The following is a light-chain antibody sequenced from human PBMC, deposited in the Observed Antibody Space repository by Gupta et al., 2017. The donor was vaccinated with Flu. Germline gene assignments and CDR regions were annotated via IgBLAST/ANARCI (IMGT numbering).Light chain of an antibody. CDR3: TSWEGSKNCAV. Sequence: QSALTQPPSASGSPGQPVTISCTGTSSDVGGYNYVAWYQQHPGKAPKLMIYDDSKRPSGVPDRFSGSKSGTTASLTVTGLQAEDEAEYYCTSWEGSKNCAVFGGGTKLTVL. J-gene: IGLJ2*01. CDR1: SSDVGGYNY. CDR2: DDS. V-gene: IGLV2-8*01.